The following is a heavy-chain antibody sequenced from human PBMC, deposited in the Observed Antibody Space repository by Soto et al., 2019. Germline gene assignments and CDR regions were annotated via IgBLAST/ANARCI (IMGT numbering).Heavy chain of an antibody. J-gene: IGHJ5*02. CDR1: GGSFSGYY. Sequence: SETLSLTCAVYGGSFSGYYWSWIRQPPGKGLEWIGEINHSGSTNYNPSLKSRVTISVDTSKNQFSLKLSSVTAADTAVYYCARGSYDFWSGYFKGVLNWFDPWGQGTLVTVSS. CDR2: INHSGST. CDR3: ARGSYDFWSGYFKGVLNWFDP. D-gene: IGHD3-3*01. V-gene: IGHV4-34*01.